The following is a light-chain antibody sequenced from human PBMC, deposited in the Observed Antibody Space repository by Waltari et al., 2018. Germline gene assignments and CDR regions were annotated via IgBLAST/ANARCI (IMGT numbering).Light chain of an antibody. CDR2: GAS. CDR3: QQYGSSPRT. CDR1: QSVSSSY. J-gene: IGKJ1*01. V-gene: IGKV3-20*01. Sequence: EIVLTLSPGTLSLSPGERATLPCRASQSVSSSYLAWYQQKPGQAPRLLIYGASSRATGIPDRFSGSGSGTDFTLTISRLEPEDFAVYYCQQYGSSPRTFGLGTKVEIK.